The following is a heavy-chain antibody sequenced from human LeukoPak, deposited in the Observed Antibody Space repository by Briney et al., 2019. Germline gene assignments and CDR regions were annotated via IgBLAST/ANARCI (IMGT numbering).Heavy chain of an antibody. CDR3: ARLTGTTGFDY. CDR1: GFTFSSYE. J-gene: IGHJ4*02. D-gene: IGHD1-1*01. Sequence: PGGSLRLSCAASGFTFSSYEMNWVRQAPGKGLEWVSYISNSGNTIYYADSVKGRFTISRDNAKNSLYLQLNSLRADDTAVYYCARLTGTTGFDYWGQGTLVTVSS. CDR2: ISNSGNTI. V-gene: IGHV3-48*03.